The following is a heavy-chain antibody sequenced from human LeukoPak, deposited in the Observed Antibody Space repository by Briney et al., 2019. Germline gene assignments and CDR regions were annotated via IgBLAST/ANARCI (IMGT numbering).Heavy chain of an antibody. CDR2: ISAYNGNT. J-gene: IGHJ4*02. Sequence: ASVKVSCKASGYTFTSYGISWVRQAPGQGLEWMGWISAYNGNTNYAQKLQGRVTMTTDTSTSTAYMELRSLRSDDTAVYYCARTVVVVPAAMGSYYFDYWGQATLVTVSS. D-gene: IGHD2-2*01. CDR3: ARTVVVVPAAMGSYYFDY. CDR1: GYTFTSYG. V-gene: IGHV1-18*04.